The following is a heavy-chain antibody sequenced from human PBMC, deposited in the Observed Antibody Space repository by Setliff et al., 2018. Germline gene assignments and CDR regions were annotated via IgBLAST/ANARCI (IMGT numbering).Heavy chain of an antibody. CDR1: GYTLTNYY. CDR2: MSPVYGIA. J-gene: IGHJ4*02. Sequence: GASVKVSCKASGYTLTNYYMHWVRQAPGQGLEWMGWMSPVYGIANYARKFQGRVTLTADTSTTTAYLELASLRDDDTAVYYCVRGPGPSVVVAIPFDHWGQGSLVTVSS. D-gene: IGHD5-12*01. V-gene: IGHV1-18*04. CDR3: VRGPGPSVVVAIPFDH.